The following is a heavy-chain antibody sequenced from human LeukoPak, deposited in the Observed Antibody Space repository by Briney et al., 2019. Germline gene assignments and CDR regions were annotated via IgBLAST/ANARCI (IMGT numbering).Heavy chain of an antibody. CDR3: ARGYSGSYHWPSYFDY. D-gene: IGHD1-26*01. Sequence: SETLSLTCTVSGGSISSSNYYWSWIRQPPGKGPEWIGSIYYTGSTYYNPSLKSRVTMSVDTSKNRFSLRLSSVTAADTAVYYCARGYSGSYHWPSYFDYWGQGTLVTVSS. CDR1: GGSISSSNYY. J-gene: IGHJ4*02. V-gene: IGHV4-39*01. CDR2: IYYTGST.